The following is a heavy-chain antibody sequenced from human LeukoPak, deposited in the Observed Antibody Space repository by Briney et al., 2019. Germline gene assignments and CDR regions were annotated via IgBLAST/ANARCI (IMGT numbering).Heavy chain of an antibody. CDR1: GGSININKYY. Sequence: SETLSHTCTVSGGSININKYYWGWIRQPPGKGLEWIGSIYYSGSTYYNPSLKSRVTISVDTSKNQFSLNLSSVTAADTAVYHCARLASSTGYRFLDYWGQGTLVTVSS. J-gene: IGHJ4*02. D-gene: IGHD3-22*01. CDR2: IYYSGST. V-gene: IGHV4-39*01. CDR3: ARLASSTGYRFLDY.